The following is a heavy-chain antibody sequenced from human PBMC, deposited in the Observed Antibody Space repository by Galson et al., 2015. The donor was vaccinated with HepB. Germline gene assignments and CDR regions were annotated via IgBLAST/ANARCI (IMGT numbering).Heavy chain of an antibody. CDR2: IIPLFGVS. J-gene: IGHJ4*02. Sequence: SVKVSCKASGGTFSNYIISWVRQAPGQGLEWMGKIIPLFGVSNYAQDFQDRVTITADKSTNITDMEMHCLTSGDTAVYFCVINYFDTSGYFDFWGQGTLVTVSS. V-gene: IGHV1-69*02. D-gene: IGHD3-22*01. CDR3: VINYFDTSGYFDF. CDR1: GGTFSNYI.